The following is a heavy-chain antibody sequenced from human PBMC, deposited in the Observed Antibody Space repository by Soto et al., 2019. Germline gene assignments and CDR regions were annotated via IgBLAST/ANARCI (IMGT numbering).Heavy chain of an antibody. CDR1: GGSIGSGDYY. J-gene: IGHJ4*02. Sequence: QVQLQESGPGLVKPSQTLSLTCTVSGGSIGSGDYYWSWIRQPPGKGLEWIGYIYFSGSTYYNPSLTSRVTISVDTSKNQCSLKLRSVTAADTAVYYCARVLLEGGLDYWGQGTLVTVSS. CDR3: ARVLLEGGLDY. V-gene: IGHV4-30-4*01. CDR2: IYFSGST. D-gene: IGHD3-16*01.